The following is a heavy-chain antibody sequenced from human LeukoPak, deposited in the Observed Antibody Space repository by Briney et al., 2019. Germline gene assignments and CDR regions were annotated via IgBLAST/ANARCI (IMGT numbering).Heavy chain of an antibody. V-gene: IGHV3-23*01. CDR3: ARDWSHRCFDY. Sequence: PGGSLRLSCAASGFTFRSYAMTWAPQAPGRGREWVSSISDSTYYADSVKGRFTISRDNSKNTLYLQMNSLRAEDTAVYYCARDWSHRCFDYWGQGTLVTVSS. D-gene: IGHD3-3*01. J-gene: IGHJ4*02. CDR2: ISDST. CDR1: GFTFRSYA.